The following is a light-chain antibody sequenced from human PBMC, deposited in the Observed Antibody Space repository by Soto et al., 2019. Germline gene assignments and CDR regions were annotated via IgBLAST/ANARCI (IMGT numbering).Light chain of an antibody. Sequence: EIVLTQSPGTLSLSPGERATLSCRASQSVSSSYLAWYQQKPGQAPRLLIYGASSRATDIPDRFSGSGSGTGFTLTITSLQSEDFAVYYCQHYNNWPFTFGPGTKVDIK. CDR1: QSVSSSY. CDR3: QHYNNWPFT. V-gene: IGKV3-20*01. J-gene: IGKJ3*01. CDR2: GAS.